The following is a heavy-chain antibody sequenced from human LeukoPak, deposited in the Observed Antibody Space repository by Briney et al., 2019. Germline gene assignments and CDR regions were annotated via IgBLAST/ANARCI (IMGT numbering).Heavy chain of an antibody. CDR1: GGSFSGYY. J-gene: IGHJ4*02. CDR3: ARDRRRDGYNFDI. V-gene: IGHV4-34*01. D-gene: IGHD5-24*01. Sequence: SETLSLTCAVYGGSFSGYYWSWIRQPPGKGLEWTGEINHSGSTNYNPSLKSRVTISVDTSKNQFSLKLSSVTAADTAVYYCARDRRRDGYNFDIWGQGTLVTVSS. CDR2: INHSGST.